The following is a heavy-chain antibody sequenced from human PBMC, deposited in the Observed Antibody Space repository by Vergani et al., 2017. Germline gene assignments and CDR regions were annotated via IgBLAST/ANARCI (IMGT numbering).Heavy chain of an antibody. J-gene: IGHJ5*02. CDR2: IYYSGST. D-gene: IGHD1-1*01. CDR3: ARDELLEDWFDP. V-gene: IGHV4-39*01. Sequence: QLQLQESGPGLVKPSETLSLTCTVSGGSISSSRYYWGWIRQPPGKGLEWIGSIYYSGSTYYNPSLKSRVTISVDTSKNQLSRKLSSVTAADTAVYYCARDELLEDWFDPWGQGTLVTVSS. CDR1: GGSISSSRYY.